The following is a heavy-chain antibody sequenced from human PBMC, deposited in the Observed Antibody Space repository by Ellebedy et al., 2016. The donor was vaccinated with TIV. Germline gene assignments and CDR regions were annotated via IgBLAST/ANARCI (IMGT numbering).Heavy chain of an antibody. CDR2: MNPNSGNT. J-gene: IGHJ4*02. CDR1: GYTFTSYD. Sequence: ASVKVSXXASGYTFTSYDINWVRQATGQGLEWMGWMNPNSGNTGYAQKFQGRVTMTRNTSISTAYMELSSLRSEDTAVYYCARDALARMATPTYYFDYWGQGTLVTVSS. CDR3: ARDALARMATPTYYFDY. V-gene: IGHV1-8*01. D-gene: IGHD5-24*01.